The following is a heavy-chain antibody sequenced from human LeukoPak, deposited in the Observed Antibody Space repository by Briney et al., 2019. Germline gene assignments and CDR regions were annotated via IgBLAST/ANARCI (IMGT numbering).Heavy chain of an antibody. V-gene: IGHV3-21*01. CDR3: ARDPYDSSGYCDY. CDR1: GFTFSSYS. D-gene: IGHD3-22*01. J-gene: IGHJ4*02. Sequence: GGSLRLSCAASGFTFSSYSMNWVRQAPGKGLEWVSSISSSSSYIYYADSVKGRFTISRDNAKNSLYLQMNSLRAEDMAVYYCARDPYDSSGYCDYWGQGTLVTVSP. CDR2: ISSSSSYI.